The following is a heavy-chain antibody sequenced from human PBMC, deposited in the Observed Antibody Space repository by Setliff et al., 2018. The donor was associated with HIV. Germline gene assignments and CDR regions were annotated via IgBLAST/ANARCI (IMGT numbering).Heavy chain of an antibody. J-gene: IGHJ4*02. D-gene: IGHD5-18*01. CDR3: AKGSLPSGYSYGFFDY. CDR2: ISRAGNT. CDR1: GFTFSDYY. V-gene: IGHV3-66*01. Sequence: PGGSLRLSCAASGFTFSDYYMSWIRQVPGKGLEWVSYISRAGNTFYADSVKGRFTVSRDDSKNTLFLQMNSLRAEDTAVYYCAKGSLPSGYSYGFFDYWGQGTLVTVSS.